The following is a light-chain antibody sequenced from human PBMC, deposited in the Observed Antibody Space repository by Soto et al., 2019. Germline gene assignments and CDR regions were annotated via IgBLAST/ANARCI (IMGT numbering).Light chain of an antibody. CDR1: QSISTY. Sequence: DIQMTQSPSSLSASVGDRVTITCRASQSISTYLNWYQQSPGKAPKLLIYSASGLQSGVPSRFIGSGSGTNFTLTISSLQPEDFATYYCQQSYSSPLLTFGGGTKVEI. V-gene: IGKV1-39*01. CDR2: SAS. J-gene: IGKJ4*01. CDR3: QQSYSSPLLT.